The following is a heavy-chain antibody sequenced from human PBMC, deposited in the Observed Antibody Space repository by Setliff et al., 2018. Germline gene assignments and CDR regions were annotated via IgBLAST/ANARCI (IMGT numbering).Heavy chain of an antibody. Sequence: SVKVSCKASGGTFSSYAISWVRQAPGQGLEWMGGIIPIFGETIYAQKFQGRVTMTEDTSTDTAYMELSSLRSEDTAVYYCATVPQEQWLVHWLFDYWGQGTLVTVSS. V-gene: IGHV1-69*06. CDR1: GGTFSSYA. D-gene: IGHD6-19*01. CDR2: IIPIFGET. J-gene: IGHJ4*02. CDR3: ATVPQEQWLVHWLFDY.